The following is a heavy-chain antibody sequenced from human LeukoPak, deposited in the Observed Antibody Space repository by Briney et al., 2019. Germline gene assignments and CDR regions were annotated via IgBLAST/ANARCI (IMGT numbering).Heavy chain of an antibody. Sequence: ASVKVSCKASGYTFTGYYMHWVRQAPGQGLEWMGWINPNSGGTNYAQKFQGRVTMTRDTSISTAYMELSRLRSDDTAVYYCARDPGPSRTEPEYYFDYWGQGTLVTVSS. J-gene: IGHJ4*02. CDR2: INPNSGGT. CDR3: ARDPGPSRTEPEYYFDY. CDR1: GYTFTGYY. V-gene: IGHV1-2*02. D-gene: IGHD1-14*01.